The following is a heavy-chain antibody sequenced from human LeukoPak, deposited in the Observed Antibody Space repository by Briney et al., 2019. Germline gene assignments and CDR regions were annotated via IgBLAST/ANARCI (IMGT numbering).Heavy chain of an antibody. Sequence: SETLSLTCTVSGGSISSYYWSWIRQPPGKGLEWIGYIYYSGSTKYNPSLKSRVTISLDTSKNQFSLKVSSVTAADTAVYFCTRDRKDGYNPWGQGILVTVSS. V-gene: IGHV4-59*01. CDR2: IYYSGST. D-gene: IGHD5-24*01. CDR1: GGSISSYY. J-gene: IGHJ5*02. CDR3: TRDRKDGYNP.